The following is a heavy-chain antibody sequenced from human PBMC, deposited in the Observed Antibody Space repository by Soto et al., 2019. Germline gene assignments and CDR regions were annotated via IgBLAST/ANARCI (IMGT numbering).Heavy chain of an antibody. V-gene: IGHV4-4*02. Sequence: QVQLQESGPGLVKPSGTLSLTCAVSGGSISSSNWWSWVRQPPGKGLEWIGEIHHSGSTNYNPSLKSRVTIAVDKSKNHFSLKLSSVTAADTAVYYCASMGIAAAGKYYYYYYGMDVWGQGTTVTVSS. CDR2: IHHSGST. CDR3: ASMGIAAAGKYYYYYYGMDV. D-gene: IGHD6-13*01. CDR1: GGSISSSNW. J-gene: IGHJ6*02.